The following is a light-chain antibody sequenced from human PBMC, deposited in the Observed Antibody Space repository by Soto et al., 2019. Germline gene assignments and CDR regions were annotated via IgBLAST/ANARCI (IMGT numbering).Light chain of an antibody. V-gene: IGLV2-23*02. CDR2: EVN. Sequence: QSVLTQPASVSGSPGQSITISCTGSSSDVGSYNLVSWYQQHPGKAPKVMIYEVNKRPSGVSNRFSGSKSGNTASLTISGLQAEDEADYYCCSYADSSTWVFGGGTKLTVL. J-gene: IGLJ3*02. CDR3: CSYADSSTWV. CDR1: SSDVGSYNL.